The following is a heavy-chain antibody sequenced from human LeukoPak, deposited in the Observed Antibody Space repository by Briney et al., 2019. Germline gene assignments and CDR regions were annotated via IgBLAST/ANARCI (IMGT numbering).Heavy chain of an antibody. CDR2: IWYDGGNK. Sequence: GGSLRLSCAASGFTFSGYGMHWVRQAPGKWLGWVAVIWYDGGNKYYADSVKGRFTISGDNSKNTLYLQMNSLRAEDTAVYYCAKSLYISSWYYDYWGQGTLVTVSS. CDR3: AKSLYISSWYYDY. D-gene: IGHD6-13*01. V-gene: IGHV3-33*06. J-gene: IGHJ4*02. CDR1: GFTFSGYG.